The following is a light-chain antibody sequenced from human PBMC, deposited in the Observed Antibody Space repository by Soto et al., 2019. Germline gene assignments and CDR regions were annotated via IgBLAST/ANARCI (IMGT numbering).Light chain of an antibody. Sequence: EVGLPQSNSTLSLSPGERASLSCMASQSVSSTYLAWYQQQPGQAPRLLMSGTSNRATGTPDRFSGSGSGTDFTLTISRLEPEDFAVYYCQQYGSPPITFGQRTRLEIK. CDR3: QQYGSPPIT. CDR1: QSVSSTY. CDR2: GTS. J-gene: IGKJ5*01. V-gene: IGKV3-20*01.